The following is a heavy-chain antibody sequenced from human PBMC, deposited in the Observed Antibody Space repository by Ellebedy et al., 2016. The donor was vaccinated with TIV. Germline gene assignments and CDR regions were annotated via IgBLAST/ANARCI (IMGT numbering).Heavy chain of an antibody. CDR2: IYQDGGVQ. CDR1: GFSFRSYW. J-gene: IGHJ5*02. CDR3: ARRGSYGDYAVQINSWFDT. D-gene: IGHD3-16*01. V-gene: IGHV3-7*01. Sequence: GGSLRLSCIASGFSFRSYWMSWVHQAPGKGLEWVANIYQDGGVQYYVDSVKGRFTISRDNADNSLFLQMNSLRAEDTAVYYCARRGSYGDYAVQINSWFDTWGRGTLVAVSS.